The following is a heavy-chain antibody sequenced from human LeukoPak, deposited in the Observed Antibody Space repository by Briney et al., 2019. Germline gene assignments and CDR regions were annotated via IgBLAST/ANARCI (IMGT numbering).Heavy chain of an antibody. J-gene: IGHJ4*02. CDR1: GVTISLYA. CDR3: VKGGQYSSSSHFDY. V-gene: IGHV3-64D*09. CDR2: ISSKGVST. Sequence: PGGSLRLSCSASGVTISLYAMHWVRQAPGKGLEYVSGISSKGVSTYYADSVKGRFTISRDNSKDTMFLQMSSLRPEDTAVYYCVKGGQYSSSSHFDYWGQGTLVTVSS. D-gene: IGHD6-6*01.